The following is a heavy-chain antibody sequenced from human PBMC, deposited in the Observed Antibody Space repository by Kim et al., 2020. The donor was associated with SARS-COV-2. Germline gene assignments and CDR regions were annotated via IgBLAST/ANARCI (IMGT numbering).Heavy chain of an antibody. J-gene: IGHJ6*02. V-gene: IGHV3-7*03. CDR3: ARDLFSSGTLLGNYYYYYGMYV. D-gene: IGHD3-10*01. CDR2: IKQDGSEK. Sequence: GGSLRLSCAASGFTFSSYWMSWVRQAPGKGLEWVANIKQDGSEKYYVDSVKGRFTISRDNAKNSLYLQMNSLRAEDTAVYYCARDLFSSGTLLGNYYYYYGMYVCGQGTTGTVSS. CDR1: GFTFSSYW.